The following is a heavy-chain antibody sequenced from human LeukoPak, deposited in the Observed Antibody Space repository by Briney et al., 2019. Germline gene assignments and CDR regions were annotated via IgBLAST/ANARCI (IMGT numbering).Heavy chain of an antibody. V-gene: IGHV1-69*04. D-gene: IGHD3-10*01. CDR2: IIPILGIA. Sequence: SVKVSCKVSGYTLTELSMHWVRQAPGQGLEWMGRIIPILGIANYAQKFQGRVTITADKSTSTAYMELSSLRSEDTAVYYCAREDIVDYGSGSYYPDYWGQGTLVTVSS. CDR1: GYTLTELS. J-gene: IGHJ4*02. CDR3: AREDIVDYGSGSYYPDY.